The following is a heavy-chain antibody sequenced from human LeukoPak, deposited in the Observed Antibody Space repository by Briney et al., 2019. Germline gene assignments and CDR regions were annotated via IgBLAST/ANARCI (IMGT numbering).Heavy chain of an antibody. CDR1: GFTFSSYW. CDR3: ARDSGPLDH. CDR2: INKDGSEK. J-gene: IGHJ4*02. Sequence: GGSLRLSCTASGFTFSSYWMSWVRQAPGKGVEWVANINKDGSEKYYVDSVKGRFTISRDNAKNSLHLQMNSLRAEDTAVYYCARDSGPLDHWGQGTLVTVSS. V-gene: IGHV3-7*01. D-gene: IGHD1-26*01.